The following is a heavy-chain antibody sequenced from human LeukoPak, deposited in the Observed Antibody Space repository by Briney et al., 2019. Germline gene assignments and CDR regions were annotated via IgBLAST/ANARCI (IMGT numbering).Heavy chain of an antibody. D-gene: IGHD6-13*01. CDR2: IDIAGDT. J-gene: IGHJ4*02. CDR1: GFTFSSYD. Sequence: PGGSLRLSFAASGFTFSSYDMHWVRQATGKGLEWVSAIDIAGDTYHPGSVKGRLTISRENAKNSLYLQMNSLRAGDAAVYYCARSVAAGTYFDYWGQGILVTVSS. CDR3: ARSVAAGTYFDY. V-gene: IGHV3-13*01.